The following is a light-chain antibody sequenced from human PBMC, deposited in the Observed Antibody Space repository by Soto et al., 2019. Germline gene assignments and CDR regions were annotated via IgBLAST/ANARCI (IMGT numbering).Light chain of an antibody. CDR3: QQRYNLVT. Sequence: EVVLTQSPATLSLSPGERATLSCRATHSVGSDLAWYQHKPGQAPRLLIYDASNRATGIPARFSGSGSGTDFTLTISSLEPGDFAVYYCQQRYNLVTFGQGTRLEIK. CDR2: DAS. CDR1: HSVGSD. V-gene: IGKV3-11*01. J-gene: IGKJ5*01.